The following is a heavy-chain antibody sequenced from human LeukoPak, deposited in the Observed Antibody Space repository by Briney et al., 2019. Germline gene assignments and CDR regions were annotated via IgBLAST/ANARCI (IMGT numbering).Heavy chain of an antibody. D-gene: IGHD4-17*01. Sequence: PGGSLRLSCAASGFSFSSYAMSWVRQAPXKGXXXXXXXSGSGSTYYADSVKGRFXISXDNSKNTRYLQMNSLRAEDTAVYYCAKYKLRGSTTVSGSMDVWGKGTTVTVSS. V-gene: IGHV3-23*01. CDR2: XSGSGST. J-gene: IGHJ6*03. CDR1: GFSFSSYA. CDR3: AKYKLRGSTTVSGSMDV.